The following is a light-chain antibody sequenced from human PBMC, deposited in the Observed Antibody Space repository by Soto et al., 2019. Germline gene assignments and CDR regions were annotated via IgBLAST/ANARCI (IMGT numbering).Light chain of an antibody. CDR2: DAS. Sequence: DIQMTQSPSSLSASVGDRVTITCRASQTIRSWLAWYQQKPGKAPELLIYDASNSESGLPSRFSGRGSGKEFALTINSLQPDDSATYYCQQYNSYSTFGGGTKWIS. CDR3: QQYNSYST. V-gene: IGKV1-5*01. J-gene: IGKJ4*01. CDR1: QTIRSW.